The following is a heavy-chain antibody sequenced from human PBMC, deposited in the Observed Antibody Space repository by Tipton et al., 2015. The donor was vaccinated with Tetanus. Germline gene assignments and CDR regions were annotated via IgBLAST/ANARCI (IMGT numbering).Heavy chain of an antibody. V-gene: IGHV4-39*02. Sequence: TLSLTCTVSGASIIDKKHYWGWIRQPPGKGLEWIASIYFEGSTYYNPSLRSRLTLDVGTSQNLFSLKLTSMTAADTAVYYCARHLYGYWFDPWGQGALVTVS. J-gene: IGHJ5*02. CDR3: ARHLYGYWFDP. CDR2: IYFEGST. D-gene: IGHD2/OR15-2a*01. CDR1: GASIIDKKHY.